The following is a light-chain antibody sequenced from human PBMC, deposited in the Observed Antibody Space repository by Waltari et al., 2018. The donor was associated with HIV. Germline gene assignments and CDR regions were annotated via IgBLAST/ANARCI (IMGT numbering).Light chain of an antibody. Sequence: QVVLPQSPSASAPLGTSVNLTCPLHSGHSSYATAWPQQHPEKGPRYLMKLNSDGSHSKGDGIPDRFSGSSSGSKRYLSISSLQSEDEADYYCQTWGTGGVFGGGTKLTVL. J-gene: IGLJ3*02. V-gene: IGLV4-69*01. CDR1: SGHSSYA. CDR3: QTWGTGGV. CDR2: LNSDGSH.